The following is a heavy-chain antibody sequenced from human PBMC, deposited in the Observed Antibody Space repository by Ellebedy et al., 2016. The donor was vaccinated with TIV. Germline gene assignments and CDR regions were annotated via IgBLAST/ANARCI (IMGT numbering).Heavy chain of an antibody. CDR2: IIPILGIA. J-gene: IGHJ2*01. D-gene: IGHD6-19*01. CDR1: GGTFSSYA. CDR3: ARGVRGAVAGTAWYFDL. Sequence: AASVKVSCKASGGTFSSYAISWARQAPGQGLEWMGRIIPILGIANYAQKFQGRVTITADKSTSTAYMELSSLRSEDTAVYYCARGVRGAVAGTAWYFDLWGRGTLVTVSS. V-gene: IGHV1-69*04.